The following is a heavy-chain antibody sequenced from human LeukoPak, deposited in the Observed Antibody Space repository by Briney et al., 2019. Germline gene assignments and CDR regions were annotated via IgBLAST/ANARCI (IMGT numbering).Heavy chain of an antibody. CDR3: ARGDGYDSSGYYDNWFDP. Sequence: ASVKVSCKASGYTFTSYGISWVRQAPGQGLEWMGWISAYNGNTNYAQKLQGRVTMTTDTSTSTAYMELRSLRSDDTAVYYCARGDGYDSSGYYDNWFDPWGQGTLVTVSS. CDR1: GYTFTSYG. V-gene: IGHV1-18*01. J-gene: IGHJ5*02. D-gene: IGHD3-22*01. CDR2: ISAYNGNT.